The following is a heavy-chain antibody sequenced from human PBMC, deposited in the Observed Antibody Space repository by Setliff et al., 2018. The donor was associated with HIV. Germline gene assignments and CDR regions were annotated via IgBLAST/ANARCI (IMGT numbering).Heavy chain of an antibody. V-gene: IGHV1-2*02. J-gene: IGHJ3*02. CDR2: IDPHTGGP. Sequence: ASVKVSCKASGYTFTGHYMHWVRQAPGQGLQWMGWIDPHTGGPQYSQKFLGRVTMTRDTSISTVYMELTSLRSEDTAMYYCARDKKGNYDSSGYFYSDAFDIWGQGTMVTVSS. D-gene: IGHD3-22*01. CDR3: ARDKKGNYDSSGYFYSDAFDI. CDR1: GYTFTGHY.